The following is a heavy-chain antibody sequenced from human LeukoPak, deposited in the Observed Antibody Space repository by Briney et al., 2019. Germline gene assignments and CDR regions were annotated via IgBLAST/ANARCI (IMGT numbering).Heavy chain of an antibody. CDR1: GYTFTGYY. CDR2: INPNSGGT. CDR3: ARDPYSSYNWFDP. V-gene: IGHV1-2*04. Sequence: ASVKVSCKASGYTFTGYYMHWVRQAPGQGLEWMGWINPNSGGTNYAQKFQGWVTMTRDTSISTAYMELSRLRSDDTAVYYCARDPYSSYNWFDPWGQGTLVTVSS. D-gene: IGHD6-6*01. J-gene: IGHJ5*02.